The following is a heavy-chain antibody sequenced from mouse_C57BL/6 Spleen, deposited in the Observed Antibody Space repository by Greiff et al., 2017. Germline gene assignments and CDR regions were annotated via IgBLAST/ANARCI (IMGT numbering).Heavy chain of an antibody. V-gene: IGHV1-69*01. CDR1: GYTFTSYW. D-gene: IGHD3-2*02. CDR3: ARVGLRLHAMDY. CDR2: IDPSDSYT. Sequence: QVQLQQPGAELVMPGASVKLSCKASGYTFTSYWMHWVKQRPGQGLEWIGEIDPSDSYTNYNHKFKGKSTLPVDTSSSTTYMQLRTLPSEDSAVYYCARVGLRLHAMDYWGQGTSVTVSS. J-gene: IGHJ4*01.